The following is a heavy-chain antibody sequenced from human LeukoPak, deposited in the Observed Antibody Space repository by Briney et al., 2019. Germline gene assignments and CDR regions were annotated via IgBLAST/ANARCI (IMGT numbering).Heavy chain of an antibody. V-gene: IGHV3-73*01. D-gene: IGHD3-9*01. CDR1: GFTFSGSA. CDR2: IRSKANSYAT. CDR3: TRTSDILTGYTPREAYYYYYHMGV. Sequence: PGGSLRLSCAASGFTFSGSAMHWVRQASGKGLEWVGRIRSKANSYATVYAASVKGRFTISRDDSKNTAYLQMNSLKTEDTAVYYCTRTSDILTGYTPREAYYYYYHMGVWGKGTTVTISS. J-gene: IGHJ6*03.